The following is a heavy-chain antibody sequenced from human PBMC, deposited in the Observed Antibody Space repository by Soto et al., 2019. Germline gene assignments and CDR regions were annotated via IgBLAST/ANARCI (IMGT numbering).Heavy chain of an antibody. J-gene: IGHJ4*02. Sequence: GGSLRLSCAASGFTFSSYSMNWVRQAPGKGLEWVSYISSSGSTIYYADSVKGRFTISRDNSKNTLYLQMNSLRAEDTAVYYCAKRNYGSEFDYWGQGTLVTVSS. CDR3: AKRNYGSEFDY. D-gene: IGHD3-10*01. CDR2: ISSSGSTI. CDR1: GFTFSSYS. V-gene: IGHV3-48*01.